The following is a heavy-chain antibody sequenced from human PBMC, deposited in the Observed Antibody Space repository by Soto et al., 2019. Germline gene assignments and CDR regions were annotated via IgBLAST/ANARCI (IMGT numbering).Heavy chain of an antibody. CDR3: ERGRKRGQNYYFIFIRYHSSYYYYLDV. Sequence: PSETLSLTCAVYGGSFSGYYWTRIRQPPGKGLEWIGEINHSGRTNYNPSLKSRVTISLDTSKNQFSLKLSSVTAADTALYFCERGRKRGQNYYFIFIRYHSSYYYYLDVWGKGTPFTVPS. CDR1: GGSFSGYY. J-gene: IGHJ6*03. D-gene: IGHD3-9*01. V-gene: IGHV4-34*01. CDR2: INHSGRT.